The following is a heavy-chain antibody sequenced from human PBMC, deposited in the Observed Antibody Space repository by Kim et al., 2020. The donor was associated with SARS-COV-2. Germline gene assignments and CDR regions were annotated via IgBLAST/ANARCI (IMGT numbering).Heavy chain of an antibody. J-gene: IGHJ4*02. D-gene: IGHD3-10*01. Sequence: SETLSLTCAVYGGSFSGYYWSWIRQPPGKGLEWIGEINHSGSTNYNPSLKSRVTISVDTSKNQFSLKLSSVTAADTAVYYCARVLVRGVINGFDYWGQGTLVTVSS. CDR2: INHSGST. CDR1: GGSFSGYY. V-gene: IGHV4-34*01. CDR3: ARVLVRGVINGFDY.